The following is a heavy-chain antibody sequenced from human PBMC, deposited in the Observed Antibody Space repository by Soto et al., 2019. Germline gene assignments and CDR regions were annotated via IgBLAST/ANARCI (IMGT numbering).Heavy chain of an antibody. CDR3: ARAWGYYFDY. D-gene: IGHD3-16*01. V-gene: IGHV4-59*01. Sequence: SSETLSLTCTVSGGSISRYYWSWIRQPPGKGLEWIGYIYYSGSTNYNPSLKSRVTISVDTSKNQFSLKLSSVTAADTAVYYCARAWGYYFDYWGQGTLVTVSS. J-gene: IGHJ4*02. CDR1: GGSISRYY. CDR2: IYYSGST.